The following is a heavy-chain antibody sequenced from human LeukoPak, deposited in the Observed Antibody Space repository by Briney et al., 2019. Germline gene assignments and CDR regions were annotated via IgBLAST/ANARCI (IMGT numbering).Heavy chain of an antibody. CDR1: GFTFSNYW. V-gene: IGHV3-74*01. CDR3: ARDSREGVRDYYYMDV. J-gene: IGHJ6*03. CDR2: INGDGSST. Sequence: GGSLRLSCAASGFTFSNYWMHWVRQAPGKGLVWVSHINGDGSSTSYADSVKGRFTISRDNAKNSLYLQMNSLRAEDTAVYYCARDSREGVRDYYYMDVWGKGTTVTVSS. D-gene: IGHD3-10*01.